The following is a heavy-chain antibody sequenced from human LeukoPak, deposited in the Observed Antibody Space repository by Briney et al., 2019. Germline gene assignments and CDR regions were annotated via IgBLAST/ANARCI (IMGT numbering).Heavy chain of an antibody. J-gene: IGHJ4*02. CDR3: ANKERYCSGGSCYTTFDY. Sequence: GGSLRLSCAASGFTFSSYEMNWVRQAPGKGLERVSYISSSGSTIYYADSVKGRFTISRDNAKNSLYLQMNSLRAEDTAVYYCANKERYCSGGSCYTTFDYWGQGTLVTVSS. CDR2: ISSSGSTI. V-gene: IGHV3-48*03. CDR1: GFTFSSYE. D-gene: IGHD2-15*01.